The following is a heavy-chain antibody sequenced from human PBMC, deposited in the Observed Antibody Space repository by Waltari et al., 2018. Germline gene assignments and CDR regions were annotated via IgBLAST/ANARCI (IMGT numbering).Heavy chain of an antibody. J-gene: IGHJ1*01. V-gene: IGHV1-2*02. CDR3: ARVHYYGSGSYYQYFQH. D-gene: IGHD3-10*01. CDR1: GYTFTGYY. Sequence: QVQLVQSGAEVKKPGASVKVSCKASGYTFTGYYMHWVRPAPGQGLEWMGWINPNSGGTNYAQKFQGRVTMTRDTSISTAYMELSRLRSDDTAVYYCARVHYYGSGSYYQYFQHWGQGTLVTVSS. CDR2: INPNSGGT.